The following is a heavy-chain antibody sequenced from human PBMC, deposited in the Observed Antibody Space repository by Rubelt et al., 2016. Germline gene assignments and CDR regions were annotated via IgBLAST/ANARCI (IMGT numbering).Heavy chain of an antibody. Sequence: SCAASGFTFSSYAMSWVRQAPGKGLEWVSTISGSGGTTYYADSVRGRLTISRDNSKKTLYLQVNSLRAEDTAVYYCAKDFAYYDSSGSDYWGQGTLVTVSS. J-gene: IGHJ4*02. CDR1: GFTFSSYA. V-gene: IGHV3-23*01. CDR2: ISGSGGTT. CDR3: AKDFAYYDSSGSDY. D-gene: IGHD3-22*01.